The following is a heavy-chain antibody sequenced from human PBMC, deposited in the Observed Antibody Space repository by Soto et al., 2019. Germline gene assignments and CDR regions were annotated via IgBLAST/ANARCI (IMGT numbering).Heavy chain of an antibody. Sequence: GASVKVSCKASGYTFTSYSISWVRQAPGQGLEWMGWISPYNGNTNYAQEFQGRVTMTTDTSTSTAYLDLRSLRSDDTAVYYCARDVDVFWSGYYTPTSLYNWSAPWGQGTLVPVSS. CDR1: GYTFTSYS. CDR2: ISPYNGNT. CDR3: ARDVDVFWSGYYTPTSLYNWSAP. D-gene: IGHD3-3*01. J-gene: IGHJ5*02. V-gene: IGHV1-18*01.